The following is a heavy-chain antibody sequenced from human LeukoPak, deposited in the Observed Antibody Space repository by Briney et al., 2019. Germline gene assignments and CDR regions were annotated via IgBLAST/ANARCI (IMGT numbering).Heavy chain of an antibody. CDR3: ARATVATPKFDY. CDR2: ISYDGSNK. CDR1: GFTFSSYA. V-gene: IGHV3-30*14. J-gene: IGHJ4*02. D-gene: IGHD4-23*01. Sequence: AGGSLRLSCAASGFTFSSYAMHWVRQAPGKGLEWVAVISYDGSNKYYADSVKGRFTISRDNSKNTLYLQMNSLRAEDTAVYYCARATVATPKFDYWGQGTLVTVSS.